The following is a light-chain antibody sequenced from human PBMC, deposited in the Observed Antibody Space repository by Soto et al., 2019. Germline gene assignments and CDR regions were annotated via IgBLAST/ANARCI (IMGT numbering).Light chain of an antibody. CDR1: QSISSW. Sequence: DTHLTQSQSTLSAFVGDRVTINCRASQSISSWVAWYQQKPGKAPKLLIYDAFSLESGVPSRFSGSGFGTEFTLTISSLQPDDFATYYCQQYNSYLLTFCGGTKVDIK. CDR3: QQYNSYLLT. CDR2: DAF. J-gene: IGKJ4*01. V-gene: IGKV1-5*01.